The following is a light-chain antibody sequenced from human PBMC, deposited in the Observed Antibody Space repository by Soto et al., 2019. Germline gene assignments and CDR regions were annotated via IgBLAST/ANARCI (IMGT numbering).Light chain of an antibody. CDR3: EQAGSFPIT. J-gene: IGKJ5*01. V-gene: IGKV1-12*01. Sequence: DIQMTHSPSSVSASVGDRVTITCRASQNIWRLLAWYQQKPGKAPELLIYDASSLQSGVPPRFSGSGSGTDFTPTISSLQPEDFATYYCEQAGSFPITFGQGTRLEI. CDR2: DAS. CDR1: QNIWRL.